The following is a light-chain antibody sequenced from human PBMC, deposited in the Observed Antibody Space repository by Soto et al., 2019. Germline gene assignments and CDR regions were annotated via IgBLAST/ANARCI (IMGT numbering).Light chain of an antibody. V-gene: IGLV1-40*01. Sequence: QSVLTQPPSVSGAPGQRVTISCTGSSSNIGADYDVHWYQQLPGAAPKLLIRANTHRPSGVPDRFSASKSGTSASLAITGLQAEDEADYYCQSYDSSLSGVVFGGGTKLTVL. CDR3: QSYDSSLSGVV. CDR1: SSNIGADYD. CDR2: ANT. J-gene: IGLJ2*01.